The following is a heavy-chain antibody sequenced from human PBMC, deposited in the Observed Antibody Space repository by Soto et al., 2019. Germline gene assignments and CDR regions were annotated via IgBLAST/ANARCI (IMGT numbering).Heavy chain of an antibody. CDR3: AKDRVVDSECDD. Sequence: PGGSLRLSCAASGFTFSSYGMHWVRQAPGKGLEWVAVISYDGSNKYYADSVKGRFTISRDNSKNTLYLQMNSLRAEETAVYYCAKDRVVDSECDDWGQGT. D-gene: IGHD3-22*01. J-gene: IGHJ4*02. CDR2: ISYDGSNK. V-gene: IGHV3-30*18. CDR1: GFTFSSYG.